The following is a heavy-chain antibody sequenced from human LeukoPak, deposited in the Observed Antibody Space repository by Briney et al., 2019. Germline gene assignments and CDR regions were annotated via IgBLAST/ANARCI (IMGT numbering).Heavy chain of an antibody. V-gene: IGHV4/OR15-8*01. Sequence: SETLTLTCGVSGGSIRSSNWWTWVRQPPGKGLQWIGEVWHSGSTNYNPSLRNRVTIAVGKSENHFSVKLTSVTSADTAVYYCARRGLYNCGADSCYSVDTWGQGTLVTVSS. J-gene: IGHJ5*02. D-gene: IGHD2-15*01. CDR2: VWHSGST. CDR1: GGSIRSSNW. CDR3: ARRGLYNCGADSCYSVDT.